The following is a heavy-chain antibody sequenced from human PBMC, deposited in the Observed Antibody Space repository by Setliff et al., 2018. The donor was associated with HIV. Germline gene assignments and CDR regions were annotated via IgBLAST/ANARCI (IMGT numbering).Heavy chain of an antibody. Sequence: SETLSLTCTVSGTSVSNTDYYWGWIRLPPGKGLEWIASIQHSGSTWYNPSLKSRVTISADMSKNQFSLKLFSVTAADTAVYYCARDPYDKSGGCERHFDLWGRGTLVTVSS. CDR3: ARDPYDKSGGCERHFDL. J-gene: IGHJ2*01. D-gene: IGHD3-22*01. CDR2: IQHSGST. CDR1: GTSVSNTDYY. V-gene: IGHV4-39*02.